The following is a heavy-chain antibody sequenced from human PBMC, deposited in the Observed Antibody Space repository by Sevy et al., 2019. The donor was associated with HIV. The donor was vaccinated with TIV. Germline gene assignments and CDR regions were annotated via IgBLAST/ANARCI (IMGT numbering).Heavy chain of an antibody. CDR3: APGWRKYQSGSVIYFNFFDV. CDR2: INDSGNA. D-gene: IGHD2-21*01. CDR1: GGSLNDYY. J-gene: IGHJ4*02. V-gene: IGHV4-34*01. Sequence: SETLSLTCAVYGGSLNDYYWSWIRQSPQKGLEWIGEINDSGNAYYNPSLESRVTISMDMSKNQFSLKLTSVTAADTATYFCAPGWRKYQSGSVIYFNFFDVWGQGALVTVSS.